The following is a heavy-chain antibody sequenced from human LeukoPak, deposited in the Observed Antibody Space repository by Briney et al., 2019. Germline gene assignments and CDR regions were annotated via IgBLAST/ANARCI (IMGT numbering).Heavy chain of an antibody. J-gene: IGHJ6*03. CDR3: AKDRRGDYYYYMDV. Sequence: PGGSLRLSCAASGFTFSSYGMHWVRQAPGKGLEWVAFIRYDGSNKYYADSVKGRFTISRDNSKNTLYLQMNSPRAEDTAVYYCAKDRRGDYYYYMDVWGKGTTVTVSS. CDR2: IRYDGSNK. D-gene: IGHD4-17*01. V-gene: IGHV3-30*02. CDR1: GFTFSSYG.